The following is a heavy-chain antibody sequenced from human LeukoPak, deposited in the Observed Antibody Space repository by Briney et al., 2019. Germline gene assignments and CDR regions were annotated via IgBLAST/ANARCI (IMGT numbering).Heavy chain of an antibody. Sequence: GGSLRLSCAASGFTFSSYGMHWVRQAPGKWLEWVAFIQSDGSDKDYVESVKGRFTSSIEDSKNTVYLQMNGLRPEGTAVYYCARNMMGTDYWGQGTHVTVSS. CDR1: GFTFSSYG. J-gene: IGHJ4*02. CDR2: IQSDGSDK. CDR3: ARNMMGTDY. D-gene: IGHD3-16*01. V-gene: IGHV3-30*02.